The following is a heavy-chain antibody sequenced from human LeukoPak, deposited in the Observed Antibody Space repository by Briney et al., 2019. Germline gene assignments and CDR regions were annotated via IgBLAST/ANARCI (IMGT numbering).Heavy chain of an antibody. D-gene: IGHD5-18*01. CDR1: GGPISSYY. CDR2: VYYSGTT. J-gene: IGHJ4*02. V-gene: IGHV4-59*01. Sequence: SETLSLTCTVSGGPISSYYWSWVRQPPGKGLEWIGYVYYSGTTNYNPSLKSRVTISIDASKNQLSLRLDPVTAADTAVYYCARSQYSYGLNYWGQGTLVTVSS. CDR3: ARSQYSYGLNY.